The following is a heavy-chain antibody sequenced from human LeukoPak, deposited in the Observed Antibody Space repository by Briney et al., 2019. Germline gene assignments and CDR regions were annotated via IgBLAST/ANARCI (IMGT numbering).Heavy chain of an antibody. CDR1: GFTFRSYD. CDR3: VRLATPHGHFDY. D-gene: IGHD2-15*01. Sequence: PGGSLRLSCAASGFTFRSYDMHWVRQATGKGLEWVSAIGIGGDTYYPGSVKGRFTISRENAKNSLYLQMNSLRAGDTAVYYCVRLATPHGHFDYWGQGILVTVSS. J-gene: IGHJ4*02. V-gene: IGHV3-13*01. CDR2: IGIGGDT.